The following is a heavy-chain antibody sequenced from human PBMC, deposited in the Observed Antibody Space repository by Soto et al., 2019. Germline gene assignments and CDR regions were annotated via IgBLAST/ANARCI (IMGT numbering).Heavy chain of an antibody. D-gene: IGHD2-15*01. J-gene: IGHJ5*02. Sequence: ASVKVSCRASGFTFTSSAGQWVRQARGQRLEWIGWIVVGSGNTNYAQKFQERVTITRDMSTSTAYMELSSLRSEDTAVYYCAADPIIVYAPPQFDPWGQGTLVTVSS. CDR1: GFTFTSSA. CDR2: IVVGSGNT. V-gene: IGHV1-58*01. CDR3: AADPIIVYAPPQFDP.